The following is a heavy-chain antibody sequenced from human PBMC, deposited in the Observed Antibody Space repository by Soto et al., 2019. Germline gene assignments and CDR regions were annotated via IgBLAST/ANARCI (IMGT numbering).Heavy chain of an antibody. J-gene: IGHJ6*02. V-gene: IGHV3-30*18. CDR3: PNSVQIAMGHCLYYYYYGMEV. CDR1: GFTFSSFS. Sequence: GASLRLSCAASGFTFSSFSMNWLRQAPGKWLEWVAVISHDGSSKYYGESVNGRFTISIGKAGNTLYLQMDSLTAEDTAVYYCPNSVQIAMGHCLYYYYYGMEVWGQGTTVTVSS. D-gene: IGHD5-18*01. CDR2: ISHDGSSK.